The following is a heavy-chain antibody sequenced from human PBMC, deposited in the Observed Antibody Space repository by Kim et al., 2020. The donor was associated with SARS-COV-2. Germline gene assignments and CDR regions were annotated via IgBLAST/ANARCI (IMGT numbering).Heavy chain of an antibody. V-gene: IGHV3-49*03. J-gene: IGHJ5*02. CDR1: GFTFADYA. CDR3: TRGEVSGGFHDGWFDP. D-gene: IGHD5-12*01. Sequence: GGSLRLSCRTSGFTFADYAINWFRQAPGKGLEWVAFIRSEASGGSIEYAASVKGRFSISRDDSKTIAYLQMNSLKIDDTAMYYCTRGEVSGGFHDGWFDPWGQGTLVIVSS. CDR2: IRSEASGGSI.